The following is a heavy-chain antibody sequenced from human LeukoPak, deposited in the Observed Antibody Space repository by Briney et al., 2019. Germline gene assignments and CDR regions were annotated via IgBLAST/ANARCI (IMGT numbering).Heavy chain of an antibody. D-gene: IGHD3-22*01. J-gene: IGHJ3*02. CDR2: FDPEDGET. CDR3: ARDSPNWYYDSSTDAFDI. V-gene: IGHV1-24*01. Sequence: GASVKVSCKVSGYTLTELSMHWVRQAPGKGLEWMGGFDPEDGETIYAQKFQGRVTMTEDTSTDTAYMELSRLRSDDTAVYYCARDSPNWYYDSSTDAFDIWGQGTMVTVSS. CDR1: GYTLTELS.